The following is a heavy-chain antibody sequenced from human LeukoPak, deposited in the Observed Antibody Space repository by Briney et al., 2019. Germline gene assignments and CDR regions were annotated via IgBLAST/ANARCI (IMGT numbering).Heavy chain of an antibody. Sequence: ASVKVSCKVSGYTLTELSMHWGRQAPGKGVEWMGGFDPEDGETIYAQKFQGRVPMTEDTSTDTAYIELSSLRSEDTAVYYCATGGSRGMDVWGQGTTVTVSS. CDR2: FDPEDGET. J-gene: IGHJ6*02. CDR3: ATGGSRGMDV. CDR1: GYTLTELS. V-gene: IGHV1-24*01. D-gene: IGHD3-16*01.